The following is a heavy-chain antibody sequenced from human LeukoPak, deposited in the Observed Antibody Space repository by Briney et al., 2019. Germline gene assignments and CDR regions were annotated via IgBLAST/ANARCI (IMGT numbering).Heavy chain of an antibody. Sequence: PSETLSLTCTVSGGSISSYYWSWIRQPPGKGLEWIGYIYYSGSTNYNPSLKSRVTISVDTSKNQFSLKLSSVTAADTAVYYCARGRPRYCSSTSCLNYFDYWGQGTLVTVSS. CDR3: ARGRPRYCSSTSCLNYFDY. J-gene: IGHJ4*02. D-gene: IGHD2-2*01. CDR2: IYYSGST. V-gene: IGHV4-59*12. CDR1: GGSISSYY.